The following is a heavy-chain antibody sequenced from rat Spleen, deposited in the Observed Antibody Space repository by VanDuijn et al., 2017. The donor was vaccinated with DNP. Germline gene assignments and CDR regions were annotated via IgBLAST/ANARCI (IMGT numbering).Heavy chain of an antibody. CDR2: INSAGNT. CDR1: GYSITSNY. V-gene: IGHV3-3*01. CDR3: ASTQFSGDVNWFAY. J-gene: IGHJ3*01. D-gene: IGHD1-1*01. Sequence: EVQLQESGPGLVKPSQSLSLTCSVTGYSITSNYWGWIRKFPGSEMEWMGYINSAGNTRYNPSLKSRISITRDTSKNQFFLQVNSVTAEDTATYYCASTQFSGDVNWFAYWGQGTLVTVSS.